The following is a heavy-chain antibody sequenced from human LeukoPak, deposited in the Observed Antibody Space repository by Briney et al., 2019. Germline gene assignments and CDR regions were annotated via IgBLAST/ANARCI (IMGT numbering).Heavy chain of an antibody. J-gene: IGHJ4*02. CDR2: ISGSGGST. D-gene: IGHD3-10*01. CDR3: AKDQDPHSYGSGSYAPFDY. V-gene: IGHV3-23*01. Sequence: PGGSLRLSCVASGFSFTSHAMGWDRQAPGKGLEWVSHISGSGGSTKYSGSVKGRFTISRDNSKNTLYLQINSLRADDTAVYYCAKDQDPHSYGSGSYAPFDYWGQGTLVTVSS. CDR1: GFSFTSHA.